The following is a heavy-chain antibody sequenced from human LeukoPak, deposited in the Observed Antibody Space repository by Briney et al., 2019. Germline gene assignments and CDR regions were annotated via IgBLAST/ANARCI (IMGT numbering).Heavy chain of an antibody. V-gene: IGHV4-39*01. CDR1: GGSISSSSYC. CDR2: IYYSGST. J-gene: IGHJ4*02. Sequence: PSETLSLTCTVSGGSISSSSYCWGWIRQPPGKGLEWIGSIYYSGSTYYNPSLKSRVTISVDTSKNQFSLKLSSVTAADTAVYYCARPYSSGARVDYWGQGTLVTVSS. CDR3: ARPYSSGARVDY. D-gene: IGHD6-19*01.